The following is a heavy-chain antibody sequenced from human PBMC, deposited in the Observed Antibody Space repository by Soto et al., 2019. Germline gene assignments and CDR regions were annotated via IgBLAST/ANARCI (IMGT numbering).Heavy chain of an antibody. CDR2: ISVYNGKT. D-gene: IGHD2-21*02. V-gene: IGHV1-18*01. J-gene: IGHJ6*02. Sequence: QVQLVQSAPEAKKPGASVRVSCKASGYTFTDYGFSWLRQAPGQGLEWMAWISVYNGKTNYAQKFQDRVTVTTDAASNTAYMDLGSLRSDDTAVYFCARDDRQWEGAEAVVTSNRNYPGMHVWGQGTTVTVSS. CDR1: GYTFTDYG. CDR3: ARDDRQWEGAEAVVTSNRNYPGMHV.